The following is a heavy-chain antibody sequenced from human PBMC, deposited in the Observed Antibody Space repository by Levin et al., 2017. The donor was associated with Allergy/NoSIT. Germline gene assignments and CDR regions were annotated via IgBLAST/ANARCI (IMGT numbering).Heavy chain of an antibody. CDR2: ISSDGSDK. V-gene: IGHV3-30*18. Sequence: GGSLRLSCAASGFPFRSFGLHWVRQAPGKGLQWVAVISSDGSDKDYEESVKGRFTISRDNSKNTLHLQMSSLRPDDSAIYYCVKGSLLVAEKWYGMDVWGQGTTVTVSS. D-gene: IGHD2-15*01. CDR1: GFPFRSFG. J-gene: IGHJ6*02. CDR3: VKGSLLVAEKWYGMDV.